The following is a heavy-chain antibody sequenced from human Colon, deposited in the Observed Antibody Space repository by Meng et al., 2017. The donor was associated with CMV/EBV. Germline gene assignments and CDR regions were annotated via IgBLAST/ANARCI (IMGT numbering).Heavy chain of an antibody. CDR1: GFTFDDYA. J-gene: IGHJ3*01. V-gene: IGHV3-74*01. CDR2: ANSDGSKT. CDR3: VRDGWGADVFDV. Sequence: GGSLRLSCAASGFTFDDYAMHWVRQAPGKGLVWISRANSDGSKTIYADSVKGRFTISRDNANNTLYLQMNSLRAEDTARYYCVRDGWGADVFDVWGQGTMVTVSS. D-gene: IGHD2-2*03.